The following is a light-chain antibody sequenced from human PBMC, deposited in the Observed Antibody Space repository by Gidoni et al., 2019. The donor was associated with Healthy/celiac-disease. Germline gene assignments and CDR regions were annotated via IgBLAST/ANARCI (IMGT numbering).Light chain of an antibody. CDR2: LGS. CDR3: MQALQTPRT. V-gene: IGKV2-28*01. Sequence: DLGMPQSSLPRPVTPGEPAPTSCRSSQSLLHSNAYNYLDWYLQKPGQSPQLLIYLGSNRASGVPDRFSGSGSGTDFTLKISRVEAEDVGVYYCMQALQTPRTFXPXTKVDIK. J-gene: IGKJ3*01. CDR1: QSLLHSNAYNY.